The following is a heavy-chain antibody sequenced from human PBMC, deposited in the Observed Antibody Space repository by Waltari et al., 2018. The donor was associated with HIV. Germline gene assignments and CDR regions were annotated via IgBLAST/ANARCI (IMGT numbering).Heavy chain of an antibody. CDR3: VREAPPYCSGGRCYSGAFHNALDV. Sequence: VQLVQSGTEVKKPGSSVRVSCNSSGEHIWNYGFHWVRQVPGNRPEWLGVIIPDLPPTKDAQRGDGSVRIPADESANLGHMDRTRVTAEDAAIYYCVREAPPYCSGGRCYSGAFHNALDVWGQGTTVIVSS. D-gene: IGHD2-15*01. CDR1: GEHIWNYG. V-gene: IGHV1-69*01. CDR2: IIPDLPPT. J-gene: IGHJ6*02.